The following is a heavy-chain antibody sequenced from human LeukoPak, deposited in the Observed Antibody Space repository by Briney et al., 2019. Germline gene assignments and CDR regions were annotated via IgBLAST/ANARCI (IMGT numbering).Heavy chain of an antibody. Sequence: ASVKVSCKAFGYTFTNYDINWVRQATGQGLEWMGYMNANSGNTGYAQKFQGRVTITRNTSISTAYMELSSLRSDDTAVYYCARLLRREDYWGQGTLVTVSS. CDR3: ARLLRREDY. CDR1: GYTFTNYD. CDR2: MNANSGNT. J-gene: IGHJ4*02. V-gene: IGHV1-8*03.